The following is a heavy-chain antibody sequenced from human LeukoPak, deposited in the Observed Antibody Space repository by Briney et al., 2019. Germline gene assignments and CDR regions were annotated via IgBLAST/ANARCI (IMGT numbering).Heavy chain of an antibody. D-gene: IGHD5-24*01. J-gene: IGHJ4*02. CDR3: ARGGHGHTQHNY. CDR1: GYRFTDYH. CDR2: INPNTGGT. V-gene: IGHV1-2*02. Sequence: GASVKVSCKASGYRFTDYHMHWVRQAPGQGLEWMGWINPNTGGTNYAQSFQGRVTITRDTSITTSYMELSNLLFDDTALYYCARGGHGHTQHNYWGQGTLVTVTS.